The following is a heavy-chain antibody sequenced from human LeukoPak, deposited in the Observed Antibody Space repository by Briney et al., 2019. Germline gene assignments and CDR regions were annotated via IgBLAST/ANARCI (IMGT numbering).Heavy chain of an antibody. CDR3: ARQHGGNLPMLD. CDR2: IFYSGST. J-gene: IGHJ4*02. Sequence: SETLSLTCTVSGGSINNYYWSWIRQPPGKGLEWIGYIFYSGSTSYNPSLKSRLTISVDTSKNQFSLKLNSVTAADTAVYYCARQHGGNLPMLDWGQGTLVTVSS. V-gene: IGHV4-59*08. D-gene: IGHD4-23*01. CDR1: GGSINNYY.